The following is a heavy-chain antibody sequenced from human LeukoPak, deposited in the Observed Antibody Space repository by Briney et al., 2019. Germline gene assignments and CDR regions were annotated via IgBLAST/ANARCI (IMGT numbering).Heavy chain of an antibody. J-gene: IGHJ4*02. Sequence: GGSLRLSCAASGFTFSDYAMHWVRQAPGKGLEWVAVISYDGSNKYYADSVKGRFTISRDNSKNTLYLQMNSLRAEDTAVYYCARGGGVYSGYSVYWGQGTLVTVSS. CDR2: ISYDGSNK. CDR1: GFTFSDYA. CDR3: ARGGGVYSGYSVY. V-gene: IGHV3-30*04. D-gene: IGHD5-12*01.